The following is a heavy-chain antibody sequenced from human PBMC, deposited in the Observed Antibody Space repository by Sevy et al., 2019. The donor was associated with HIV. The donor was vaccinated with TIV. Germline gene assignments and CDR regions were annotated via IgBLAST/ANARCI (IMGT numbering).Heavy chain of an antibody. CDR3: ATAREYYQDSSGYLDF. D-gene: IGHD3-22*01. V-gene: IGHV1-24*01. CDR2: FDPEDGET. Sequence: ASVKVSCKVSGYTLTGLSMHWVRQARGKGLEWMGRFDPEDGETIYAQNFQGRVTLTEDTSRDTAYMELSSLRYEDTAVYYCATAREYYQDSSGYLDFWGQGTLVTVSS. J-gene: IGHJ4*02. CDR1: GYTLTGLS.